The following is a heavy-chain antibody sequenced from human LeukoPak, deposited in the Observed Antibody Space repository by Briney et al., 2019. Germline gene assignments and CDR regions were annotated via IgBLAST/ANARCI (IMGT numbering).Heavy chain of an antibody. D-gene: IGHD1/OR15-1a*01. CDR3: AKAWNNDGYFDY. V-gene: IGHV3-9*01. Sequence: GGSLRLSCAASGFTFDDYAMHWVRQAPGKGLEWVSGISWNSGSIGYADSVKGRFTISRDNAKNSLCLQMNSLRAEDTALYYCAKAWNNDGYFDYWGQGTLVTVSS. CDR1: GFTFDDYA. CDR2: ISWNSGSI. J-gene: IGHJ4*02.